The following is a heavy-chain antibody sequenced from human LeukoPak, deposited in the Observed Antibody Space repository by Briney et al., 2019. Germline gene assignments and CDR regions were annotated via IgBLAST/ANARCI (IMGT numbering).Heavy chain of an antibody. D-gene: IGHD6-6*01. J-gene: IGHJ4*02. CDR1: GFTFSSYW. V-gene: IGHV3-74*01. Sequence: GGSLRLSCAASGFTFSSYWMHWVRQAPGRGLVWVSRINGDGGSTSNADSVKGRFTISRDNAKNTLYLQMNSLRAGDTAVYYCARGYSSSYRIDYWGQGTLVTVSS. CDR2: INGDGGST. CDR3: ARGYSSSYRIDY.